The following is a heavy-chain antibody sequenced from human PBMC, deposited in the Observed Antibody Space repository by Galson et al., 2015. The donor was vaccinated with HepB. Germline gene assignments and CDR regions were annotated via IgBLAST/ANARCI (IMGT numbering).Heavy chain of an antibody. J-gene: IGHJ2*01. CDR2: IYNGGST. D-gene: IGHD4-11*01. V-gene: IGHV3-66*02. Sequence: SLRLSCAASGFTVSSNYMSWVRQAPGKGLEWVSVIYNGGSTYYADSVKGRFTISRDNSKNTLYLQMNSLRGEDTAVYYCARASDYTSWYFDLWGRGTLVTVSS. CDR3: ARASDYTSWYFDL. CDR1: GFTVSSNY.